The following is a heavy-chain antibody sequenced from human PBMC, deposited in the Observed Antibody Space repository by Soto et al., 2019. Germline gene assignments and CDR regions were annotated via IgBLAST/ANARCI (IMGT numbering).Heavy chain of an antibody. CDR2: ISPYNGKT. CDR3: ARDRYGGNCWDAFDI. J-gene: IGHJ3*02. CDR1: GYTFTSKS. D-gene: IGHD2-21*01. V-gene: IGHV1-18*01. Sequence: QAQLVQSGAEVKKPGASVTISCKASGYTFTSKSLIWVRQAPGHGLEWLGWISPYNGKTEYANHVQGRVTMTRDTSTSTAYMELRSLRSDDTAVYYCARDRYGGNCWDAFDIWGQGTMVTVSS.